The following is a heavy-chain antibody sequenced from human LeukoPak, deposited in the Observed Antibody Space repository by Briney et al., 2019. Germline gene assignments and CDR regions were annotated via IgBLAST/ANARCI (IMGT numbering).Heavy chain of an antibody. CDR1: GGTFSSYA. D-gene: IGHD2-15*01. Sequence: ASVKVSCKASGGTFSSYAINWVRQAPGQGLEWMGRIIPILGIANYAQKFQGRVTITADKSTSTAYMELSSLRSEDTAVYYCARVRGSCCIDYWGQGTLVTVSS. CDR2: IIPILGIA. J-gene: IGHJ4*02. CDR3: ARVRGSCCIDY. V-gene: IGHV1-69*04.